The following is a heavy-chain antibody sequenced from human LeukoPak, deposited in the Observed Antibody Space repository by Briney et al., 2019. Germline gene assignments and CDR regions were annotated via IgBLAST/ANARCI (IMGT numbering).Heavy chain of an antibody. V-gene: IGHV3-23*01. CDR3: AKDVAPDSGWDLDY. CDR1: EFTFGSYW. Sequence: GGSLRLSCAASEFTFGSYWMTWVRQAPGKGLEWVSSIYNSGAKIFYADSVKGRFTISRDNSKNMLYLQMNSLRVEDTAVYYCAKDVAPDSGWDLDYWGQGTLVTVSS. CDR2: IYNSGAKI. D-gene: IGHD6-19*01. J-gene: IGHJ4*02.